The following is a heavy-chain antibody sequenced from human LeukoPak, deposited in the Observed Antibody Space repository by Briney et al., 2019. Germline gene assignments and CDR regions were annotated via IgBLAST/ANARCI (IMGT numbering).Heavy chain of an antibody. CDR1: GFSFSSYV. CDR3: ARRSGGDY. V-gene: IGHV3-7*01. Sequence: GGSLRLSCAASGFSFSSYVMSWVRQAPGKGLEWVANIKQDGSEKYYVDSVKGRFTISRDNAKNSLYLQMNSLRAEDTAVYYCARRSGGDYWGQGTLVTVSS. J-gene: IGHJ4*02. CDR2: IKQDGSEK. D-gene: IGHD3-10*01.